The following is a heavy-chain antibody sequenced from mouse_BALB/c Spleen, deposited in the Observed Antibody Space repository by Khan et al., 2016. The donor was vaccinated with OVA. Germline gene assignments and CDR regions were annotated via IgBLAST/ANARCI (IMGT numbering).Heavy chain of an antibody. D-gene: IGHD1-1*01. Sequence: QVQLKESGAELAKSGASVKMSCKASGYTFINYWILWVKQRPGQGLEWIGYINPSTGYTEYNQNFKDKATLTADKSSNTAYMQLSSLTSEDSAVYYCARRGLRWDFDYWGQGTTLTVSS. CDR3: ARRGLRWDFDY. CDR1: GYTFINYW. J-gene: IGHJ2*01. V-gene: IGHV1-7*01. CDR2: INPSTGYT.